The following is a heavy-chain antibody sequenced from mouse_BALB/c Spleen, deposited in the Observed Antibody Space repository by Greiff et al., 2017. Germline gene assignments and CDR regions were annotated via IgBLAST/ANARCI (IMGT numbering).Heavy chain of an antibody. CDR1: GFTFTDYG. V-gene: IGHV5-15*02. J-gene: IGHJ3*01. Sequence: EVKLVESGGGLVQPGGSRKISCAASGFTFTDYGMAWVRQTPGKGPEWVAFISNLAYSIYYADTVTGRFTISRENAKNTLYMEMSSLRSEDTAMYYCGRGWEFAYWGQGTLVTVSA. CDR2: ISNLAYSI. CDR3: GRGWEFAY. D-gene: IGHD1-1*02.